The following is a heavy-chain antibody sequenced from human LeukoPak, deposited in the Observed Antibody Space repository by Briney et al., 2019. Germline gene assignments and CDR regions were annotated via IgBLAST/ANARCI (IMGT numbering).Heavy chain of an antibody. CDR1: GGSISSYY. V-gene: IGHV4-59*01. CDR2: IYYSGST. Sequence: SETLSLTCTVSGGSISSYYWSWIRQPPGKGLEWIGYIYYSGSTNYNPSLKSRATISVDTSKNQFSLNLSSVTAADTAVYYCARAGYYYDSSGYFDYWGQGTLVTVSS. J-gene: IGHJ4*02. CDR3: ARAGYYYDSSGYFDY. D-gene: IGHD3-22*01.